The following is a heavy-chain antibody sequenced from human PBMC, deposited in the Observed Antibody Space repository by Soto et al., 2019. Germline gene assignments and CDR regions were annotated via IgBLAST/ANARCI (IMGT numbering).Heavy chain of an antibody. V-gene: IGHV1-69*13. CDR1: GVTFSSYA. CDR2: IIPIFGTA. CDR3: ARLLGNYDYYYYGMDV. Sequence: SVKVSCKASGVTFSSYAISWVRQAPGQGLEWMGGIIPIFGTANYAQKFQGRVTITADESTSTAYMELSSLRSEDTAVYYCARLLGNYDYYYYGMDVWGQGTTVTVSS. D-gene: IGHD4-4*01. J-gene: IGHJ6*02.